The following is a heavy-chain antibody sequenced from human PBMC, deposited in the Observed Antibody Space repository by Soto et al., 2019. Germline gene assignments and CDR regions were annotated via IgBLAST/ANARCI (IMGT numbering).Heavy chain of an antibody. CDR3: ASSPRGYCSSTSCRELGNYYGMDV. Sequence: GESLKISCKGSGYSFTSYWISWVRQMPGKGLEWMGRIDPSDSYTNYSPSFQGHVTISADKSISTAYLQWSSLKASDAAMYYCASSPRGYCSSTSCRELGNYYGMDVWGQGTTVTVSS. D-gene: IGHD2-2*01. J-gene: IGHJ6*02. V-gene: IGHV5-10-1*01. CDR2: IDPSDSYT. CDR1: GYSFTSYW.